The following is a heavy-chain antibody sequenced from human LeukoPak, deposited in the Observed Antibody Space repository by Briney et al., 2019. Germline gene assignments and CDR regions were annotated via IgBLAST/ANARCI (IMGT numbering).Heavy chain of an antibody. Sequence: PGGSLRLSCAASGFTFSSYAMHWVRQAPGKGLEWVAVISYDGSNKYYADSVKGRFTISRDNSKNTLYLQMNSLRAEDTAVYYCAKSTHYYDSSGPMDVWGQGTTVTVSS. V-gene: IGHV3-30-3*02. D-gene: IGHD3-22*01. CDR1: GFTFSSYA. J-gene: IGHJ6*02. CDR3: AKSTHYYDSSGPMDV. CDR2: ISYDGSNK.